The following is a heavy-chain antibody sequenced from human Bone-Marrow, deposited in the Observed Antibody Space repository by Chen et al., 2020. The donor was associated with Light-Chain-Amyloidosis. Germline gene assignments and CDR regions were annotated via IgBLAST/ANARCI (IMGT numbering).Heavy chain of an antibody. J-gene: IGHJ3*02. D-gene: IGHD6-6*01. CDR2: INWDATAT. Sequence: EVQLVESGGGLVQPGGSLRLSCVASGFVFSAYSMNWVRQAPGKGLEWISYINWDATATYYPDSMRGRCTISRDNGKNSLYLQMNSLRAEDTAVYYCARSCGAQLVHGAFDIWGQGTMVTVSS. CDR1: GFVFSAYS. V-gene: IGHV3-48*01. CDR3: ARSCGAQLVHGAFDI.